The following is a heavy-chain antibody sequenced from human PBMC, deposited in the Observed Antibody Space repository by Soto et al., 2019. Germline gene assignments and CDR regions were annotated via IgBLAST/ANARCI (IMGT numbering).Heavy chain of an antibody. CDR1: GDSVSDNSAA. Sequence: TLSLTCAISGDSVSDNSAAWNWIRQSPSRGLEWLGRTYYRSKWYNDYAVSVKSRITVTPDTSKNQFSLHVNSVTPEDTDVYYCARELAYPMSCNSYLECWCQGALVTVSS. CDR2: TYYRSKWYN. D-gene: IGHD3-22*01. CDR3: ARELAYPMSCNSYLEC. J-gene: IGHJ4*02. V-gene: IGHV6-1*01.